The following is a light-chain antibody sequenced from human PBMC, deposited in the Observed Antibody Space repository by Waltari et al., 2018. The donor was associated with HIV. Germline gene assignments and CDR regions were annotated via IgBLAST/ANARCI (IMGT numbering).Light chain of an antibody. J-gene: IGLJ2*01. V-gene: IGLV3-1*01. CDR2: QNN. CDR1: ESGDRY. Sequence: SYELHQPPSVSVFPARTASITCPGHESGDRYTCWYQQKPGQSPVLVISQNNNRHTGNPERFSCSSSGSTATLTISQTQAMDEDDYYCQAWDSGAVVFGGGTSLTVL. CDR3: QAWDSGAVV.